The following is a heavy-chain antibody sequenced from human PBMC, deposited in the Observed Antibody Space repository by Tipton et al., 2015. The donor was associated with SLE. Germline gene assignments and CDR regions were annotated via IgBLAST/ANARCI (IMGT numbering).Heavy chain of an antibody. CDR3: ARDVRGGTWWDY. J-gene: IGHJ4*02. V-gene: IGHV3-7*01. Sequence: SLRLSCVASGFSFSRSWMSWVRQAPGKGLEWVANIKQDGTEEYYVDSVKGRFTISRDNAKNSLFLQMNSLRAEDTAVYYCARDVRGGTWWDYRGQGTLITVSS. CDR2: IKQDGTEE. D-gene: IGHD2-15*01. CDR1: GFSFSRSW.